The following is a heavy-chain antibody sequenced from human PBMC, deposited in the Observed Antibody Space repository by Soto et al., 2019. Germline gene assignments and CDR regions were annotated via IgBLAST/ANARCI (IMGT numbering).Heavy chain of an antibody. Sequence: EVQLVESGGGLVQPGGSLRLSCAASGFTFSDHYMDWVRQAPGKGLEWVGRTRKKVNSFTTEYAASVKGRFTISRDDSKNSLYLQMNSLKTEDTAVYYCARVNSVYYYDYWGQGTLVTVSS. D-gene: IGHD3-22*01. CDR1: GFTFSDHY. J-gene: IGHJ4*02. V-gene: IGHV3-72*01. CDR2: TRKKVNSFTT. CDR3: ARVNSVYYYDY.